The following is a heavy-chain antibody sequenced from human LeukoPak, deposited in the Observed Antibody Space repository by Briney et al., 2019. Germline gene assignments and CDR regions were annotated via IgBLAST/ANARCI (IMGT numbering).Heavy chain of an antibody. CDR1: GFTFSGYA. CDR2: ISGSGGST. CDR3: AKDAVEGGGYYDIGGYYYSNY. J-gene: IGHJ4*02. D-gene: IGHD3-22*01. Sequence: PGGSLRLSCAASGFTFSGYAMSWVRQAPGNGLEWVSAISGSGGSTYYADSVKGRFTISRDNSKNTVYLQMNSLRAEDTAVYYCAKDAVEGGGYYDIGGYYYSNYWGQGTLVTVSS. V-gene: IGHV3-23*01.